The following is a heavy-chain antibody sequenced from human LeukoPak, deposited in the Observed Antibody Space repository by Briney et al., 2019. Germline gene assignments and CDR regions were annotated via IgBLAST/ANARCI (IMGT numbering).Heavy chain of an antibody. V-gene: IGHV1-46*01. J-gene: IGHJ6*02. CDR1: GYTFTSNY. CDR3: GRVMEYCSGGSCYPYYYGMDV. Sequence: ASVKISCKASGYTFTSNYMHWVRQAPGQGLEWVAMIRANGVSTTYAREFQGRVTMTKDRSTSTVYMELSSLRSEDTAVCYCGRVMEYCSGGSCYPYYYGMDVWGQGTTVTVSS. D-gene: IGHD2-15*01. CDR2: IRANGVST.